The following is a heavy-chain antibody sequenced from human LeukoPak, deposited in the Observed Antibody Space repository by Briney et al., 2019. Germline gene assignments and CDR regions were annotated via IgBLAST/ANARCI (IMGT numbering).Heavy chain of an antibody. Sequence: PSETLSLTCTVSGGSISSYYWSWIRQPPGKGLEWIGYIYHSGSTNYNPSLKSRVTISVDTSKNQFSLKLSSVTAADTAVYYCARLEQWLVHRYWGQGTLVTVSS. V-gene: IGHV4-59*08. CDR2: IYHSGST. CDR1: GGSISSYY. D-gene: IGHD6-19*01. CDR3: ARLEQWLVHRY. J-gene: IGHJ4*02.